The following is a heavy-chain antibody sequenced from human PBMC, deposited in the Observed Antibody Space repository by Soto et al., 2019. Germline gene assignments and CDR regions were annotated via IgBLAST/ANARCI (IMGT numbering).Heavy chain of an antibody. CDR2: VWHDGGSK. D-gene: IGHD3-22*01. Sequence: QVQLVESGGGVVQPGRSLRLSCAASGFTFSDYGMHWVRQAPGKGLEWVAVVWHDGGSKYYADSVKGRFTISRDNSKNTLFMQMNSLRGEDTAVYYCARDISSGWWDLWGQGILVTVSS. J-gene: IGHJ5*02. CDR3: ARDISSGWWDL. CDR1: GFTFSDYG. V-gene: IGHV3-33*01.